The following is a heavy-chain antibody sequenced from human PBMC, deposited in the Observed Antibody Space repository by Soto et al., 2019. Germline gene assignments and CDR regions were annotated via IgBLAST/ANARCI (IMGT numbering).Heavy chain of an antibody. CDR3: ARDLRGSSGNYGPAY. CDR1: GFTFSSSS. D-gene: IGHD1-26*01. CDR2: ISSSSSAI. J-gene: IGHJ4*02. V-gene: IGHV3-48*01. Sequence: GGSLRPSFGASGFTFSSSSMKWVRQAPGKGLEWVSYISSSSSAIYYTDSVKGRFTISRDNAKNSLYLQMNSLRAEDTAVYYCARDLRGSSGNYGPAYWGQGTLVTVSS.